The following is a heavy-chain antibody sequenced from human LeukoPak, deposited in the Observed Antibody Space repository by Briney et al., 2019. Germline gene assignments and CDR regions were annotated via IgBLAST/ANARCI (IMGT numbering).Heavy chain of an antibody. CDR2: ISAYNGNT. CDR3: ARVIDQWLDSYYYYGMDV. J-gene: IGHJ6*02. V-gene: IGHV1-18*01. CDR1: GYTFTSYG. Sequence: GASVKVSCKASGYTFTSYGISWVRQAPGQGLEWMGWISAYNGNTNYAQKLQGRVTMTTDTSTGTAYMELRSLRSDDTAVYYCARVIDQWLDSYYYYGMDVWGQGTTVTVSS. D-gene: IGHD6-19*01.